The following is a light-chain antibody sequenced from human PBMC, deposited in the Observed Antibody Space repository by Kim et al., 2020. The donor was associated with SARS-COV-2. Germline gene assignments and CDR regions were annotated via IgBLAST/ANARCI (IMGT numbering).Light chain of an antibody. CDR1: SIGSKN. Sequence: VALGQTTRITCRGNSIGSKNVHWYQTKPGQAPVLVIYRDSNRPSGIPEAFSGSNSGNTATLTISRARAGDEADYYCQVWDRSTGVFGTGTKVTVL. V-gene: IGLV3-9*01. CDR2: RDS. CDR3: QVWDRSTGV. J-gene: IGLJ1*01.